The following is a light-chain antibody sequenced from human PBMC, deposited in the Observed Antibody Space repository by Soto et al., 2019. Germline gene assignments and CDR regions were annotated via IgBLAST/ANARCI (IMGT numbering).Light chain of an antibody. CDR2: GAS. J-gene: IGKJ2*01. V-gene: IGKV3-20*01. CDR3: QRYGCSPTN. Sequence: ESVLTQSPGTLSLSPGERATLSCRASQSVSSSYLAWYQQKPGQAPRLLIYGASSRATAIPDRFSGSGSGNDFTPTITSLEPDAFAVYYCQRYGCSPTNFGQGTTLEIK. CDR1: QSVSSSY.